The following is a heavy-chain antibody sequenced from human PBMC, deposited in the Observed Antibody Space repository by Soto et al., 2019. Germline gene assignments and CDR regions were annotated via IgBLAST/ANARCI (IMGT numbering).Heavy chain of an antibody. J-gene: IGHJ4*02. D-gene: IGHD5-12*01. V-gene: IGHV1-46*01. CDR2: INPSGGST. CDR1: GYTFTSYY. CDR3: ARGPQRWLQTGGFDY. Sequence: GASVKVSCKASGYTFTSYYMHWVRQAPGQGLEWMGIINPSGGSTSYAQKFQGRVTMTRDTSTSTVYMELSSLRSEDTAVYYCARGPQRWLQTGGFDYWGQGTLVTVSS.